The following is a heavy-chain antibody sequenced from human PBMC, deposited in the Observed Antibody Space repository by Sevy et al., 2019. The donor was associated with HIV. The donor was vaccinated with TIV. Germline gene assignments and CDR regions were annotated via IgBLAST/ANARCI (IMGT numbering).Heavy chain of an antibody. D-gene: IGHD6-13*01. Sequence: SESLSLTCTVSGGSISSSDYYWSWIRQPPGKGLEWIGHIYYSGTTYYNPSLESRLTISIDTSKNQFSLKLSSVTAAHTAVYYCARDSQAGAGTGFDYWGQGTLVTVSS. J-gene: IGHJ4*02. V-gene: IGHV4-30-4*01. CDR3: ARDSQAGAGTGFDY. CDR2: IYYSGTT. CDR1: GGSISSSDYY.